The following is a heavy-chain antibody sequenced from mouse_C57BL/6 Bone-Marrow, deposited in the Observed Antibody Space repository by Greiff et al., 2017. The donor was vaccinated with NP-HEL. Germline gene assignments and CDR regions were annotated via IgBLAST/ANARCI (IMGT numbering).Heavy chain of an antibody. J-gene: IGHJ3*01. Sequence: EVKLVESGGGLVKPGGSLKLSCAASGFTFSSYAMSWVRQTPEKRLEWVATISDGGSYTYYPDNVKGRFTISRDNAKNNLYLQMSHLKSEDTAMYYCARDRGYYGSSYWFAYWSQGTLVTVSA. D-gene: IGHD1-1*01. CDR2: ISDGGSYT. V-gene: IGHV5-4*01. CDR3: ARDRGYYGSSYWFAY. CDR1: GFTFSSYA.